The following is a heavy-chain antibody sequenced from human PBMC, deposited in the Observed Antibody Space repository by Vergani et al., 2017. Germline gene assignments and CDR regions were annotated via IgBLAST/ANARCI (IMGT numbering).Heavy chain of an antibody. J-gene: IGHJ3*02. CDR1: GFTFIMHA. V-gene: IGHV3-23*01. CDR3: AKVGSSEVAGTFGAFDI. Sequence: EVQLLESGGDLVQPGGPLRLSCAASGFTFIMHAMSWVRLAPGKGLEWVSTLSASDRRTHYADSVKVRFTISRDISKNTLFLHMNSLRPEDTAVYYCAKVGSSEVAGTFGAFDIWGQGTMVTVSS. CDR2: LSASDRRT. D-gene: IGHD6-19*01.